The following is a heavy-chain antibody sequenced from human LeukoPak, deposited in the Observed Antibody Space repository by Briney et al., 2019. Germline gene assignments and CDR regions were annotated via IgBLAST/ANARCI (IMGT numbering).Heavy chain of an antibody. CDR2: ISSSSSYT. Sequence: GGSLRLSCAASGFTFGSYSMSWVRQAPGKGLEWVSSISSSSSYTYYADSVRGRFTISRDNAKNSLHLQMNSLRAEDTAVYYCARDWGSGSYWFDYWGQGTLATVSS. CDR1: GFTFGSYS. J-gene: IGHJ4*02. CDR3: ARDWGSGSYWFDY. D-gene: IGHD3-10*01. V-gene: IGHV3-21*01.